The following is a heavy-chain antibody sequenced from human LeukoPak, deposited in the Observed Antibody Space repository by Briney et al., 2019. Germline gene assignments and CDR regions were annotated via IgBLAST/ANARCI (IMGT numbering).Heavy chain of an antibody. CDR3: ARKTSGRSDY. V-gene: IGHV3-7*01. Sequence: GGSLRLSCAASGFTFSSYWMSWVRQAPGKGLEWVANIKEDGSEKYYVDSVKGRFTVSRDNAKNSLYLQMNSLRAEDAAVYYCARKTSGRSDYWGQGTLVTVSS. J-gene: IGHJ4*02. D-gene: IGHD6-19*01. CDR2: IKEDGSEK. CDR1: GFTFSSYW.